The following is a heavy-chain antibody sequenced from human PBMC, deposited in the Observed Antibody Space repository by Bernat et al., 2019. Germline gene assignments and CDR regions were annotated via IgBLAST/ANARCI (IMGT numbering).Heavy chain of an antibody. CDR1: GYTFSSYA. J-gene: IGHJ4*02. CDR3: ARSVEGDYGDYVFDY. Sequence: QVQLVQSGAEVKKPGASVKVSCKASGYTFSSYAISWVRQAPGQGLEWMGGIIPIFGTANYAQKFQGRVTITADESTSTAYMELSSLRSEDTAVYYCARSVEGDYGDYVFDYWGQGTLVTVSS. D-gene: IGHD4-17*01. V-gene: IGHV1-69*01. CDR2: IIPIFGTA.